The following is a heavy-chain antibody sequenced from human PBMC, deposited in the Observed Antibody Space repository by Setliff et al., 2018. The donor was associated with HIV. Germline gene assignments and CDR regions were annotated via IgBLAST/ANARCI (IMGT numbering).Heavy chain of an antibody. D-gene: IGHD3-9*01. V-gene: IGHV4-34*01. CDR3: ARKGAGYNTYYFDY. CDR2: INHSGST. J-gene: IGHJ4*02. Sequence: SETLSLTCAVYGGSFSGYDWTWIRQPPGKGLEWIGDINHSGSTNYTPSLKSRVTMSIDTSQNQFSLKLNSITAADTAVYYCARKGAGYNTYYFDYWGQGALVTVSS. CDR1: GGSFSGYD.